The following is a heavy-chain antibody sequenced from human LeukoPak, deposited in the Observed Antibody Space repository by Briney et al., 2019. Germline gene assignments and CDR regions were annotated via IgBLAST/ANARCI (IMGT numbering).Heavy chain of an antibody. D-gene: IGHD2-2*01. CDR2: ISYDGSNK. CDR1: GFTFSSYA. J-gene: IGHJ5*02. CDR3: ARVGSVVVPAASNWFDP. V-gene: IGHV3-30-3*01. Sequence: PGGSLTLSCAASGFTFSSYAMHWVRQAPGKGLEWVAVISYDGSNKYYADSVKGRFTISRDNSKNTLYLQMNSLRAEDTAVYYCARVGSVVVPAASNWFDPWGQGTLVTVSS.